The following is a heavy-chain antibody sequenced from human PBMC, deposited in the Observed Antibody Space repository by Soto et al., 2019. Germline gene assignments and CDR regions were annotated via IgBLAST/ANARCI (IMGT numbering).Heavy chain of an antibody. D-gene: IGHD3-22*01. CDR1: GFTFSSYW. CDR3: ARPRYDGSGTPFDH. J-gene: IGHJ4*02. V-gene: IGHV3-74*01. Sequence: GSLRLSCAASGFTFSSYWMHWVRQVPGKGLVWVSRINSDGSSTSYADSVKGRFTISRDNAKNTLYLQMNSLTGEDTAVYYCARPRYDGSGTPFDHWGQGTLVTVSS. CDR2: INSDGSST.